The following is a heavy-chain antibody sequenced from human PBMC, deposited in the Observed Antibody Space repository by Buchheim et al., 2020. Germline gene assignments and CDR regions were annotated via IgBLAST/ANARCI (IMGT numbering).Heavy chain of an antibody. CDR3: ARVSCSSTSCYAGNYYYYYGMDV. J-gene: IGHJ6*02. V-gene: IGHV4-61*02. CDR1: GGSISSGSYY. Sequence: QVQLQESGPGLVKPSQTLSLTCTVSGGSISSGSYYWSWIRQPAGKGLEWIGRIYTSGSINYNPSLKSRLTISVDTSKNQFSLKLSSVTAADTAVYYCARVSCSSTSCYAGNYYYYYGMDVWGQGTT. CDR2: IYTSGSI. D-gene: IGHD2-2*01.